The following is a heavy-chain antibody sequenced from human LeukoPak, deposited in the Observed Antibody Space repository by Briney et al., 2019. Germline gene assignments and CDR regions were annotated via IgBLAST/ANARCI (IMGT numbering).Heavy chain of an antibody. V-gene: IGHV3-30*03. CDR2: ISYDGSNK. CDR3: LFSGSYHY. Sequence: PGRSLRLSCAASGFTFSSYGMHWVRQAPGKGLEWVAVISYDGSNKYYADSVKGRFTISRDNSKNTLYLQMNSLRAEDTAVYYCLFSGSYHYWGQGTLVTVSS. D-gene: IGHD1-26*01. CDR1: GFTFSSYG. J-gene: IGHJ4*02.